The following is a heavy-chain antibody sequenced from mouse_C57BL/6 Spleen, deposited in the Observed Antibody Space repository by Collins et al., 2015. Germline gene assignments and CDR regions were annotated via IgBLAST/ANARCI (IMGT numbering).Heavy chain of an antibody. V-gene: IGHV3-6*02. J-gene: IGHJ4*01. D-gene: IGHD2-4*01. CDR2: ISYDGSN. Sequence: DVQLQESGPGLVKPSQSLSLTCSVTDYSITSDYYWNWIRQFPGNKLEWMGYISYDGSNNYNPSLKNRIFITRDTSKNQFFLKLNSVITEDTAAYYCARGMITTAMDYWGQGTSVTVSS. CDR1: DYSITSDYY. CDR3: ARGMITTAMDY.